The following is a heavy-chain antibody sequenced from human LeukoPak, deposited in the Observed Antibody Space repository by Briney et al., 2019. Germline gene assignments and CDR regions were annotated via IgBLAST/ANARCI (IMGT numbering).Heavy chain of an antibody. Sequence: SETLSLTCAVYGGSFSGYYWSWIRQPPGKGLEWIGEINHSGSTNYNPSLKSRVTISVDMSKNQFSLKLSSVTAADTAVYYCARLRVGITIFGVVITDYFDYWGQGTLVTVSS. CDR3: ARLRVGITIFGVVITDYFDY. CDR2: INHSGST. V-gene: IGHV4-34*01. J-gene: IGHJ4*02. D-gene: IGHD3-3*01. CDR1: GGSFSGYY.